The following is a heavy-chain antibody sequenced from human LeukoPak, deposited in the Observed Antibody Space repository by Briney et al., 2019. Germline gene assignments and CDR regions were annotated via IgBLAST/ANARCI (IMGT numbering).Heavy chain of an antibody. CDR3: ARDGVEMATASAGDYGMDV. Sequence: WGSLRLSCAASGFTFSSYSMNWVRQAPGKGLEWVSSISSSGSYIYYADSVKARFTISRDNDKTSLYLQMNSLSAEDRAVYYCARDGVEMATASAGDYGMDVWGQGTTATVSS. CDR2: ISSSGSYI. CDR1: GFTFSSYS. D-gene: IGHD5-24*01. V-gene: IGHV3-21*01. J-gene: IGHJ6*02.